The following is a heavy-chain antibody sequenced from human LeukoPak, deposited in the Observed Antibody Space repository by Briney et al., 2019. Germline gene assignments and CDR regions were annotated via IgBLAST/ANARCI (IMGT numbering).Heavy chain of an antibody. Sequence: PGGSLRLSCAASGFTFSSHWMHWVRQAPGKGLVWVSRISSDGRSTNYADSVKGRFTISRDNAKNTLYLQMNSLRAEDTAVYYCAKVGVSDYDILTGYSKYWGQGTLVTVSS. V-gene: IGHV3-74*01. J-gene: IGHJ4*02. D-gene: IGHD3-9*01. CDR2: ISSDGRST. CDR3: AKVGVSDYDILTGYSKY. CDR1: GFTFSSHW.